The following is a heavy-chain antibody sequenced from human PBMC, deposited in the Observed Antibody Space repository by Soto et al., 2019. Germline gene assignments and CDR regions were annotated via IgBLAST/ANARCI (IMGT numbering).Heavy chain of an antibody. CDR1: GFTFSDYA. CDR2: VSHDGRNT. Sequence: VQLVESGGGVVQPGRSLRLSCAASGFTFSDYAMHWVRQAPGKGLEWVAVVSHDGRNTHYADSVKGRFTISRDSSKKTVSLAMTSRGAGETAVYYCAKWGRQWLVTSDLNYWGQGALVTFCS. J-gene: IGHJ4*02. CDR3: AKWGRQWLVTSDLNY. V-gene: IGHV3-30*18. D-gene: IGHD6-19*01.